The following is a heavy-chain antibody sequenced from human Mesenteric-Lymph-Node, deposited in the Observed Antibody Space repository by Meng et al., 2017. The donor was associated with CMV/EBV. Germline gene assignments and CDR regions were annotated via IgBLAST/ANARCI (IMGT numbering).Heavy chain of an antibody. V-gene: IGHV3-15*01. CDR1: GFIFTDAW. D-gene: IGHD3-22*01. Sequence: GESLKISCAASGFIFTDAWMSWVRQGPGKGLEWVGRIKSKGDGGTADYAAPVKGRFVISRDDSKDTLYLQMNSLKAEDTAVYYCTTDRYDISGYYEDPYFYYGMDVWGQGTTVTVSS. CDR2: IKSKGDGGTA. CDR3: TTDRYDISGYYEDPYFYYGMDV. J-gene: IGHJ6*02.